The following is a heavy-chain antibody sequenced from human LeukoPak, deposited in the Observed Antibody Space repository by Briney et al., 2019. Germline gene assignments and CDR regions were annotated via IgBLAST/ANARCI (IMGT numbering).Heavy chain of an antibody. Sequence: GGSLRLSCAASGFTFSSYGMHWVRQAPGKGLEWVAVIWYDGSNKYYADSVKGRFTISRDNSKNTLYLQMNSLRAEDTAVYYCAKESTTFWSGYYGWFDPWGQGTLVTVSS. J-gene: IGHJ5*02. D-gene: IGHD3-3*01. CDR3: AKESTTFWSGYYGWFDP. CDR2: IWYDGSNK. V-gene: IGHV3-33*06. CDR1: GFTFSSYG.